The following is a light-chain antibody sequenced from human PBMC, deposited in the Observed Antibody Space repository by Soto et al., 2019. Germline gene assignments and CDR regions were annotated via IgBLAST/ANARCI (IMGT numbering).Light chain of an antibody. CDR2: DVS. CDR3: SSYTRIDTWV. CDR1: SSDVGGYNY. J-gene: IGLJ1*01. V-gene: IGLV2-14*03. Sequence: QSALTQPASVSGSPGQSITITCTGTSSDVGGYNYVSWYQQHPGKAPKVLISDVSNRPSGISNRFSGSKSGNTASLTISGLQAEDEADYYCSSYTRIDTWVFGTGTQLTVL.